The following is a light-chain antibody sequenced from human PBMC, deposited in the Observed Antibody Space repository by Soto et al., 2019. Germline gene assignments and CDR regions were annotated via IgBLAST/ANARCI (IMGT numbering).Light chain of an antibody. V-gene: IGKV3-20*01. J-gene: IGKJ1*01. CDR2: GAS. CDR3: QQYGSSPQT. CDR1: QSVSRSY. Sequence: EIVLTLSPGTLSLSPGDRATLSCRASQSVSRSYLAWYQQKPGQAPRLLIYGASSRATGIPDRFSGSGSGTEFTLTINRLEPEDFAVYYCQQYGSSPQTFGQGTKVDIK.